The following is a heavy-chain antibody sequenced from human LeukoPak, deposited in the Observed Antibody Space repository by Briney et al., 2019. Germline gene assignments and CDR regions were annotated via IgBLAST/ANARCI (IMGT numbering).Heavy chain of an antibody. CDR1: GFTFSSYG. J-gene: IGHJ4*02. CDR3: ARGVDMWIQLSLDY. D-gene: IGHD5-18*01. Sequence: YPGGSLRLSCAASGFTFSSYGMHWVRQAPSKGLEGVAVISYDGSNKYYADSVKGRFTISRDNSKNTLYLQMNSLRAEDTAVYYCARGVDMWIQLSLDYWGQGTLVTVSS. V-gene: IGHV3-30*03. CDR2: ISYDGSNK.